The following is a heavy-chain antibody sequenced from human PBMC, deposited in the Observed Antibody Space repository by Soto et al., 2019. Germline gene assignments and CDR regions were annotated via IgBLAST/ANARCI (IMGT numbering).Heavy chain of an antibody. CDR2: ISYDGIDK. CDR1: GFTFSTYG. J-gene: IGHJ4*02. D-gene: IGHD2-2*01. Sequence: QVQLVEPGGGVVQPGRSLRLSCAASGFTFSTYGMHWVRQAPGKGLEWVAVISYDGIDKYYADSVKGRFTISRDKSKNTLYLQMNSLRPEDTAVYHCAKGGCSSTSCYVANWGQGSLVTVS. V-gene: IGHV3-30*18. CDR3: AKGGCSSTSCYVAN.